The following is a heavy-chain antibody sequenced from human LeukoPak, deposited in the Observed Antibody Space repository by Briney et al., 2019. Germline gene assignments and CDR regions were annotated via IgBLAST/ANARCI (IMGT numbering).Heavy chain of an antibody. J-gene: IGHJ4*02. Sequence: PGGSLRLSCAASGFIFTNYFMSWVRQAPGKGLEWVASIKHDGSEKYYVDSVRGRFTISRDNTKNSLYLQMNSLRAEDTAVYYCAKASYSYGDIYFDYWGQGTLVTVSS. CDR3: AKASYSYGDIYFDY. V-gene: IGHV3-7*03. CDR1: GFIFTNYF. D-gene: IGHD5-18*01. CDR2: IKHDGSEK.